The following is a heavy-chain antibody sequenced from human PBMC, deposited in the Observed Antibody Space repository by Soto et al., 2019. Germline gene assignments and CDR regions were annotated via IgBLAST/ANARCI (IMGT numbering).Heavy chain of an antibody. V-gene: IGHV3-30*03. CDR1: GFTFSSYG. D-gene: IGHD2-15*01. Sequence: GGSLRLSCAASGFTFSSYGMHWVRQAPGKGLEWVAVISYDGSNKYYADSVKGRFTISRDNSKNTLYLQMNSLRAEDTAVYYCARPYCSGGSCYYAFDIWGQGTMVTVSS. CDR2: ISYDGSNK. CDR3: ARPYCSGGSCYYAFDI. J-gene: IGHJ3*02.